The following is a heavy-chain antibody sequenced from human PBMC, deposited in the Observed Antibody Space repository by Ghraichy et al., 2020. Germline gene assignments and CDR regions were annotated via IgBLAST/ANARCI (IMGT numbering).Heavy chain of an antibody. CDR1: GYTFTDYY. V-gene: IGHV1-2*06. D-gene: IGHD6-25*01. CDR3: ARGQQQRGLDY. Sequence: ASVKVSCKSSGYTFTDYYIHWVRQAAGQGLEWIGLSSSYRGGTHFAQKFQGGVTMTRDTSNSTAYMELSRLRSDDTAVYFCARGQQQRGLDYWGQGTLVTVS. CDR2: SSSYRGGT. J-gene: IGHJ4*02.